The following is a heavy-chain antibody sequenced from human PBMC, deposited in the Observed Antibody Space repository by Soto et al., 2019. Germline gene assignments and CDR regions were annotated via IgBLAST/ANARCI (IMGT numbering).Heavy chain of an antibody. D-gene: IGHD6-13*01. CDR2: INHNTNT. J-gene: IGHJ4*02. CDR1: GGSFSGSY. CDR3: ARVGYTPKFDF. V-gene: IGHV4-34*09. Sequence: TLSLTCAVYGGSFSGSYWNWIRQPPGKGLEWIGEINHNTNTIYNPSLTSRVTISVDTSKNQFSLKLSSVTAADTAVYYCARVGYTPKFDFWGKGTLVTV.